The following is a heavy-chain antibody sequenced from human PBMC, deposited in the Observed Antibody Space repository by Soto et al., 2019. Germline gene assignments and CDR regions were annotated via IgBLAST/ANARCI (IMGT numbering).Heavy chain of an antibody. D-gene: IGHD4-4*01. V-gene: IGHV3-33*01. Sequence: QVQLVESGEGVVQPGRSLRLSCAASGFTFSSYGMHWVRQAPGKGLEWVAVIWYDGSNKYYADSVKGRFTISRDNSKNTLYLQMNSLRAEDTAVYYCARDLSYSNYELAQLYYYYGMDVWGQGTTVTVSS. J-gene: IGHJ6*02. CDR3: ARDLSYSNYELAQLYYYYGMDV. CDR2: IWYDGSNK. CDR1: GFTFSSYG.